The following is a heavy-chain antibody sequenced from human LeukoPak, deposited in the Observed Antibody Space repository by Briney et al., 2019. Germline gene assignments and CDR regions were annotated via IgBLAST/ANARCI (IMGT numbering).Heavy chain of an antibody. V-gene: IGHV3-33*06. Sequence: GGSLTLSCAASGCTFSSYGLHWVRQAPGKGLEWVGLIWYDGTNEYYVDSVRGGFTISRDNSQNPLYLQLSTLRVEDTGVYYCAKGLRGYNYGKVDYWGQGTLVTVSS. CDR1: GCTFSSYG. D-gene: IGHD5-18*01. J-gene: IGHJ4*02. CDR3: AKGLRGYNYGKVDY. CDR2: IWYDGTNE.